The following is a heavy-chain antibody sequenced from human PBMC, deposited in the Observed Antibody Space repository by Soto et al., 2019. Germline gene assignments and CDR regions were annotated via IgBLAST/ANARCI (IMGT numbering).Heavy chain of an antibody. CDR3: ARSIYGSGSYYNGGHFDY. J-gene: IGHJ4*02. D-gene: IGHD3-10*01. Sequence: QLQLQESGPGLVKPSETLSLTCTVSGGSISSSSYYWGWIRQPPGKGLEWIGSIYYSGSTYYNPSLKSRVNISVDTSENQFSLKLSSVTAADTAVYYCARSIYGSGSYYNGGHFDYWGQGTLVTVSS. V-gene: IGHV4-39*01. CDR2: IYYSGST. CDR1: GGSISSSSYY.